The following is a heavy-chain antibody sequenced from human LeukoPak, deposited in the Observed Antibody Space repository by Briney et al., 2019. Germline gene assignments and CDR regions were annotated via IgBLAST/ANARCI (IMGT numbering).Heavy chain of an antibody. Sequence: SETLSLTCAVYGGSFSGYYWSWIRQPPGKGLEWIGEINHSGSTYYNPSLKSRVTISVDTSKNQFSLKLSSVTAADTAVYYCASGDYVWGSYRLADYWGQGTLVTVSS. CDR1: GGSFSGYY. CDR3: ASGDYVWGSYRLADY. CDR2: INHSGST. J-gene: IGHJ4*02. V-gene: IGHV4-34*01. D-gene: IGHD3-16*02.